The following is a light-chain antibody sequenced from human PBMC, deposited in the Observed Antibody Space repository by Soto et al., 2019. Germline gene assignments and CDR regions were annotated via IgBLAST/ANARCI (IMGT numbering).Light chain of an antibody. V-gene: IGLV2-14*01. CDR1: SSDVGGYNY. CDR3: CSYTSSSTPYV. Sequence: QSALTQPASVSGSPGQSITISCTGTSSDVGGYNYVSWYQQHPGKAPKLMIYDVSNRPSGVSNRFSGSKSGNTASLTISGLQAEDEEDYYCCSYTSSSTPYVFGTGTKLTVL. CDR2: DVS. J-gene: IGLJ1*01.